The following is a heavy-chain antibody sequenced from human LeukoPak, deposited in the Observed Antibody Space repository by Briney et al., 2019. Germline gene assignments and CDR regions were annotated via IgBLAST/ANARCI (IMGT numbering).Heavy chain of an antibody. Sequence: SETLSLTCTVSGGAISSYYWSCIRRPPGRGLESIGYIYYSGSTNYNPSLKSRVTISVDTSKNQFSLKLSSVTDADTAVYYCGHGYYGLFDPWGQGTLVTVSS. D-gene: IGHD3-10*01. J-gene: IGHJ5*02. CDR1: GGAISSYY. CDR2: IYYSGST. V-gene: IGHV4-59*01. CDR3: GHGYYGLFDP.